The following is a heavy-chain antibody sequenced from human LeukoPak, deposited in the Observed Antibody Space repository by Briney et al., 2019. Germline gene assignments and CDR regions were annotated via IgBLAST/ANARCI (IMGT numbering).Heavy chain of an antibody. V-gene: IGHV4-34*01. J-gene: IGHJ6*02. CDR1: GGSFSGYY. CDR3: XXXPRGYSYGRPNYYYYGMDV. Sequence: PSETLSLTCAVYGGSFSGYYWSWIRQPPGKGLEWIGEINHSGSTNYNPSLKSRVTISVDTSKNQFSLKLSSVTAADTAVYYCXXXPRGYSYGRPNYYYYGMDVWGQGTTVTVSS. CDR2: INHSGST. D-gene: IGHD5-18*01.